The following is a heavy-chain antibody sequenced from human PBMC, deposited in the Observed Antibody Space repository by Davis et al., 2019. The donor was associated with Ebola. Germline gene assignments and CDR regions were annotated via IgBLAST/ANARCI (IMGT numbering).Heavy chain of an antibody. CDR1: GFDFGDSY. J-gene: IGHJ4*02. V-gene: IGHV3-11*04. D-gene: IGHD3-16*01. CDR3: AREHYVFDL. Sequence: GESLKISCAASGFDFGDSYMTWIRQAPGKGLEWISYISSSGSTIYYASSVKGRFTISRDNAKNSLYLQMNSLRAEDTAVYYCAREHYVFDLWGQGTLVTVSS. CDR2: ISSSGSTI.